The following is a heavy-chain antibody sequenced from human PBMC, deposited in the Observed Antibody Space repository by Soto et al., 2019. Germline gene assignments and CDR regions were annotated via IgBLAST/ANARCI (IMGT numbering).Heavy chain of an antibody. Sequence: EVQLVESGGGLVQPGGSLRLSCAASGFTFSNFWMSWVRQAPGKGLEWVANIKQDGTAKYYVGSVKGRFTISRDDARNSLSLQMNSLRAEDTAVYYCASDAFNFPDPISADVFDVWGKGTMVTVSS. V-gene: IGHV3-7*01. J-gene: IGHJ3*01. CDR1: GFTFSNFW. CDR2: IKQDGTAK. D-gene: IGHD1-20*01. CDR3: ASDAFNFPDPISADVFDV.